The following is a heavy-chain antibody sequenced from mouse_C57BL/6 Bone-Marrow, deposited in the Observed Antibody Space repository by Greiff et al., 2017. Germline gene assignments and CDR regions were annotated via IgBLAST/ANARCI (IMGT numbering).Heavy chain of an antibody. CDR3: ARDYYGSSWYFDY. V-gene: IGHV1-26*01. D-gene: IGHD1-1*01. CDR1: GYTFTDYY. CDR2: INPNNGGT. Sequence: EVQLQPSGPELVKPGASVKISCKASGYTFTDYYMNWVKQSHGKSLEWIGDINPNNGGTSYNQKLKGKATLTVDKSSSTAYMELRSLTSEDSAVYYCARDYYGSSWYFDYWGQGTILTVSS. J-gene: IGHJ2*01.